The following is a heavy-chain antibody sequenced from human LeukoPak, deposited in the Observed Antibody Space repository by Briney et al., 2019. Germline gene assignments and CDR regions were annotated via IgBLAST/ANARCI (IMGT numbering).Heavy chain of an antibody. CDR3: ARGEQDLSSSWYVFGYY. V-gene: IGHV3-7*01. J-gene: IGHJ4*02. CDR1: GFTFSTYW. D-gene: IGHD6-13*01. CDR2: IKQDGSEK. Sequence: PGGSLRLSCAASGFTFSTYWMSWVRQAPGKGLEWVASIKQDGSEKYYVDSVKGRFTISRDNAENSLYLQMNSLRAEDTAVYYCARGEQDLSSSWYVFGYYWGQGTLVTVSS.